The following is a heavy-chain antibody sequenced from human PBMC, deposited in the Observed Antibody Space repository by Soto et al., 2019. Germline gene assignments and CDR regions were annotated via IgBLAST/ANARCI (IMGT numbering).Heavy chain of an antibody. CDR1: GYTFTTYY. J-gene: IGHJ4*02. Sequence: ASVKVSCKASGYTFTTYYMHWVRQAPGQGLEWMGIINPSGGTTSYAQKNQGRVTMTRDTSTSTVYMELSSLRSEDTAVYYCGRESRFWRFLGYFDYWGQGTLVTVSS. CDR2: INPSGGTT. CDR3: GRESRFWRFLGYFDY. D-gene: IGHD3-10*01. V-gene: IGHV1-46*03.